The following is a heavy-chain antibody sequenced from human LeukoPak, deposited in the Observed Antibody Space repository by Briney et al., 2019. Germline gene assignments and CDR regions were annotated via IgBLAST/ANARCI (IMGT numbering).Heavy chain of an antibody. CDR3: ARVPQKSGRVAVAGNPYYYYYYMDV. D-gene: IGHD6-19*01. V-gene: IGHV4-59*01. J-gene: IGHJ6*03. CDR1: VGSISSYY. Sequence: PSETLSLTCPVCVGSISSYYWSWIRQPPGKGLEWIGYIYYSGSTNYNPSLTSRVTISVDTSKNQFSLQLSSVTAADTAVYYCARVPQKSGRVAVAGNPYYYYYYMDVWGKGTTVTVSS. CDR2: IYYSGST.